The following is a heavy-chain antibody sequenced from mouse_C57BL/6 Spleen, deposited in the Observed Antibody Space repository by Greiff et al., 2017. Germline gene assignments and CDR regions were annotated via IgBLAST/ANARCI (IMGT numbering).Heavy chain of an antibody. CDR3: ASLYDYDGFAY. D-gene: IGHD2-4*01. Sequence: QVQLQQSGAELVRPGTSVKVSCKASGYAFTNYLIEWVKQRPGQGLEWIGVINPGSGGTNYNEKFKGKATLTADKSSSTAYMQLSSLTSEDSAVYFCASLYDYDGFAYWGQGTLVTVSA. J-gene: IGHJ3*01. CDR2: INPGSGGT. CDR1: GYAFTNYL. V-gene: IGHV1-54*01.